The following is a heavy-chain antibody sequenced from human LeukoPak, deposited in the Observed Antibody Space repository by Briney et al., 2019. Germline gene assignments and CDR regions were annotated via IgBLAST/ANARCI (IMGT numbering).Heavy chain of an antibody. CDR2: IYYSGST. Sequence: PSETLSLTCTVSGGSISSYYWSWIRQPPGKGLEWIGYIYYSGSTYYNPSLKSRVTISVDTSKNQFSLKLSSVTAADTAVYYCARASAGNYTPEDWFDPWGQGTLVTVSS. V-gene: IGHV4-59*06. D-gene: IGHD1-7*01. J-gene: IGHJ5*02. CDR1: GGSISSYY. CDR3: ARASAGNYTPEDWFDP.